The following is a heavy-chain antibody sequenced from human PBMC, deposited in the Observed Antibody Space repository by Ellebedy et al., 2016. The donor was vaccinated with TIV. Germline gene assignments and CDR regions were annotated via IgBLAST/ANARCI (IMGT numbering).Heavy chain of an antibody. D-gene: IGHD2-8*01. CDR2: IKSETDGETT. CDR1: GFRFSDAW. V-gene: IGHV3-15*01. Sequence: GESLKISCAASGFRFSDAWMSWVRQAPGKRLEWVGRIKSETDGETTHYAGPVNGRFSISRDDSKNTLFLQMNSLKTEDTAVYYCTTDLKWAALWYFDLWGRGTLVTVSS. CDR3: TTDLKWAALWYFDL. J-gene: IGHJ2*01.